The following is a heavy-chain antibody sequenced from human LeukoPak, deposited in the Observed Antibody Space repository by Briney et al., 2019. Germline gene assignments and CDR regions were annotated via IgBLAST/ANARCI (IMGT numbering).Heavy chain of an antibody. V-gene: IGHV3-21*01. CDR3: ARDEGNWFDP. J-gene: IGHJ5*02. Sequence: SVKGRFTISRDYTRNSLCLQMNSLRAEDTAVYYCARDEGNWFDPWGQGTLVTVSS.